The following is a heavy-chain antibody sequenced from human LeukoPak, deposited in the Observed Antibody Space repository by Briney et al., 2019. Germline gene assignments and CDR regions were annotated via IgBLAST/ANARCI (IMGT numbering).Heavy chain of an antibody. CDR3: AKGAFRDQVQGYYYMDV. CDR2: IKQDGSEK. V-gene: IGHV3-7*01. Sequence: GGSLRLSCAASGFTFSSYWMSWVRQAPGKGLEWAANIKQDGSEKYYVDSVKGRFIISRDNAKNSLYLQMNSLRAEDTAVYYCAKGAFRDQVQGYYYMDVWGKGTTVTVSS. D-gene: IGHD3-10*01. CDR1: GFTFSSYW. J-gene: IGHJ6*03.